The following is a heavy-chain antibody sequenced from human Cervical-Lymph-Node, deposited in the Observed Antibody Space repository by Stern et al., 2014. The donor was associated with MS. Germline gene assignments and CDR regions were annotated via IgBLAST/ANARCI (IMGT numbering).Heavy chain of an antibody. CDR3: ARGGRGVVVPAASNWFDP. J-gene: IGHJ5*02. D-gene: IGHD2-2*01. CDR2: INAANGHT. CDR1: GYSFTTFA. V-gene: IGHV1-3*01. Sequence: QVQLMQSGAEVKKPGASVKVFCKASGYSFTTFALHWVRQAPGQGLEWMGWINAANGHTKYSQKFQARVTITTDTSASTAYMEVTSLTSEDTAVYYCARGGRGVVVPAASNWFDPWGQGTLVTVSS.